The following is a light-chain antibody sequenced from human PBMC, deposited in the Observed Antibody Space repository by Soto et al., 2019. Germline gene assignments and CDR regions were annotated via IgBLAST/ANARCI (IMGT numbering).Light chain of an antibody. CDR1: SSDVGGYNY. Sequence: QAVVTQPASVSASPGQSVTISCAGTSSDVGGYNYVSWYQQRPGRAPKLMIYEVTYRPSGVSNRFSGSKSGNTASLTISGLQAEDEADYYCSSYTTSSTLVFGTGTKVTVL. V-gene: IGLV2-14*01. J-gene: IGLJ1*01. CDR3: SSYTTSSTLV. CDR2: EVT.